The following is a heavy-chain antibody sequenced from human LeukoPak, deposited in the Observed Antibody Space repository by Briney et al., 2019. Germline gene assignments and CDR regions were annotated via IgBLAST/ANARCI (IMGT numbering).Heavy chain of an antibody. D-gene: IGHD6-19*01. Sequence: GGSLRLSCSGSGFTFRSYTMTWVRQAPGKGLEWVSSIDGDGTLKYYADSLKGRFTISRDNANNSVYLQMNSLTTDDSGLYFCARDYSSGWFGKGAYWGQGTRVLVSS. V-gene: IGHV3-21*06. CDR1: GFTFRSYT. CDR3: ARDYSSGWFGKGAY. CDR2: IDGDGTLK. J-gene: IGHJ4*02.